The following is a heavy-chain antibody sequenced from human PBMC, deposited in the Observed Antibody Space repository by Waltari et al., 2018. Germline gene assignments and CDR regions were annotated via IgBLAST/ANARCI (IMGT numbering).Heavy chain of an antibody. CDR2: IYHSGST. V-gene: IGHV4-38-2*02. Sequence: QVQLQESGPGLVKPSETLSLTCTVSGGSMTDYYWTWIRQPPGKGLEWIGSIYHSGSTYYNPSLKSRVTISVDTSKNQFSLKLSSVTAADTAVYYCARAGGDYLRGWFDPWGQGTLVTVSS. D-gene: IGHD4-17*01. CDR1: GGSMTDYY. J-gene: IGHJ5*02. CDR3: ARAGGDYLRGWFDP.